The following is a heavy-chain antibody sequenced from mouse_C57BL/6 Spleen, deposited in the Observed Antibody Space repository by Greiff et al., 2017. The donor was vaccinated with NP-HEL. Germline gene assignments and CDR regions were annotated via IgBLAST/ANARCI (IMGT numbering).Heavy chain of an antibody. J-gene: IGHJ2*01. V-gene: IGHV5-9*01. Sequence: EVKLMESGGGLVKPGGSLKLSCAASGFTFSSYTMSWVRQTPEKRLEWVATISGGGGNTYYPDSVKGRFTISRDNAKNTLYLQMSSLRSEDTALYYCARISTVADYFDDWGQGTTLTVSS. CDR1: GFTFSSYT. CDR2: ISGGGGNT. D-gene: IGHD1-1*01. CDR3: ARISTVADYFDD.